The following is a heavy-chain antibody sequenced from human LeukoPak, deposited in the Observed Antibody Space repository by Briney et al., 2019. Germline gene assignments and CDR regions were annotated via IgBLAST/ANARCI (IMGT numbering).Heavy chain of an antibody. CDR3: ARRTYDFWRGYHYRGAFDY. CDR2: IYYSGST. V-gene: IGHV4-39*01. D-gene: IGHD3-3*01. CDR1: GGSISSSSYY. Sequence: PSETLSLTCTVSGGSISSSSYYWGWIRQPPGKGLEWIGSIYYSGSTYYNPSLKSRVTISVDTSKNQFSLKLSSVTAADTAVYYCARRTYDFWRGYHYRGAFDYWGQGTLVTVSS. J-gene: IGHJ4*02.